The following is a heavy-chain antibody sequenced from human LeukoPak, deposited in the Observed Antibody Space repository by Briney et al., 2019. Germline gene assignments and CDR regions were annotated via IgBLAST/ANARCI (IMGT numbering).Heavy chain of an antibody. CDR1: GYTFSTSG. J-gene: IGHJ5*02. V-gene: IGHV1-18*04. Sequence: ASVKLSCKASGYTFSTSGINWVRQAPGQGLEWMGWIGGSNDNTNYAQKFQERVTMTTDTSTTTAYMELRSLRSDDTAVYYCARGGSGTYLYSTFDPWGQGTLVTVSS. CDR2: IGGSNDNT. CDR3: ARGGSGTYLYSTFDP. D-gene: IGHD3-10*01.